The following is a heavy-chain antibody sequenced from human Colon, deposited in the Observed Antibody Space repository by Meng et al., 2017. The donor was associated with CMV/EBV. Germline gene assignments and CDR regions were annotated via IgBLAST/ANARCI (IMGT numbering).Heavy chain of an antibody. CDR3: ARGNGDHLFDY. Sequence: CAVSGASIIGPGSAWTWLWHPPGMGLECIGTFYTTGSTFYNPSLKSRVTISVDVSKNQFSLQLRSVTAADTAVYYCARGNGDHLFDYWGQGTLVTVSS. V-gene: IGHV4-30-2*01. J-gene: IGHJ4*02. CDR2: FYTTGST. D-gene: IGHD2-8*01. CDR1: GASIIGPGSA.